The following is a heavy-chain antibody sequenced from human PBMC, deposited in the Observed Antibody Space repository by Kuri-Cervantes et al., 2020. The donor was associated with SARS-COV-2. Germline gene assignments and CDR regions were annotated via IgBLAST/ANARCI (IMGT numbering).Heavy chain of an antibody. CDR3: ARLGATKGSYYYGVDV. V-gene: IGHV4-39*07. D-gene: IGHD1-26*01. CDR1: GDSISSSTFY. CDR2: IYESGDT. J-gene: IGHJ6*02. Sequence: SETLSLTCTVSGDSISSSTFYWGWIRQPPGKGLEWIGSIYESGDTYYSSSLKSRLTLSVDTSKNQLSLRLSSVTAADTAVYYCARLGATKGSYYYGVDVWGQGTTVTVSS.